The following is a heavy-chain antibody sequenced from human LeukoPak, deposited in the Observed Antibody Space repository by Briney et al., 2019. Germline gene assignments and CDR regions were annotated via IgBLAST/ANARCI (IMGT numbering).Heavy chain of an antibody. J-gene: IGHJ5*01. CDR3: AKRPNYCSSSSCLDS. CDR1: GFTFSNYA. D-gene: IGHD2-2*01. Sequence: GGSLRLSCAASGFTFSNYAMAWVRQAPGKGLEWLSGLTASGGSTYYADSVKGRFTISRDNSKNTLYLQMNSLRAEDTAVYYCAKRPNYCSSSSCLDSWGQGTLVTVAS. V-gene: IGHV3-23*01. CDR2: LTASGGST.